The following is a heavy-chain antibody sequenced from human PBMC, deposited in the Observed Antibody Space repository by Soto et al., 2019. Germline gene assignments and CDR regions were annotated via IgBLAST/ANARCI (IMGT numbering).Heavy chain of an antibody. Sequence: QVQLVQSGAEVKKPGASVKVSCKASGYTFTTYGIGWVRRAPGQGFDWMGWISAYNGNTNYAQKLQGRVTMTTDTSTSTAYMELRSLRSDDTAVYYCARSGPDIVATRFDYWGQGTLVTVSS. CDR3: ARSGPDIVATRFDY. V-gene: IGHV1-18*01. J-gene: IGHJ4*02. CDR1: GYTFTTYG. CDR2: ISAYNGNT. D-gene: IGHD5-12*01.